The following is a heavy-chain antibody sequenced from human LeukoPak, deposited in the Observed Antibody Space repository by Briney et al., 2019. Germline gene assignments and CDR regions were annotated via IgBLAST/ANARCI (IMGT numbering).Heavy chain of an antibody. CDR1: GFTFNNYG. Sequence: PGGSLRLSCAASGFTFNNYGMGWVRQTPGKGLEWVATIGTSGANTYHADSVKGRFTISRDNSKSTLYLQTNSLRAEDTAVYHCAKKSGDHFHFDFWGQGTLVTVSS. CDR3: AKKSGDHFHFDF. J-gene: IGHJ4*02. D-gene: IGHD2-21*01. V-gene: IGHV3-23*01. CDR2: IGTSGANT.